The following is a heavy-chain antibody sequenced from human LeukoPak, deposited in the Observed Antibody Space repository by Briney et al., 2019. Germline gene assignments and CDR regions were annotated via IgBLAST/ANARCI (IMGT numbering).Heavy chain of an antibody. J-gene: IGHJ5*02. D-gene: IGHD1-7*01. V-gene: IGHV1-46*01. CDR1: GYTFTSYY. CDR2: INPSGGST. Sequence: ASVKVSCKASGYTFTSYYIHWVRQAPGQGLEWMGIINPSGGSTSYAQKFQGRVTMTRDTSTSTVYMELSSLRSEDTAVYYCARGGVPNWNYAGDWFDPWGQGTLVTVSS. CDR3: ARGGVPNWNYAGDWFDP.